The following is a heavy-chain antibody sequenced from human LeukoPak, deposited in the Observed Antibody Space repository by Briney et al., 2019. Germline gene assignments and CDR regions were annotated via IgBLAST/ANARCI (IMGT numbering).Heavy chain of an antibody. V-gene: IGHV4-34*01. CDR1: GGSFSGYY. J-gene: IGHJ4*02. Sequence: SETLSLTCAVYGGSFSGYYWSWIRQPPGKGLEWIGSIYYSGSTYYNPSLKSRVTISVDTSKNQFSLKLSSVTAADTAVYYCARHPATDNQRRAENDYWGQGTLVTVSS. CDR2: IYYSGST. CDR3: ARHPATDNQRRAENDY. D-gene: IGHD4-17*01.